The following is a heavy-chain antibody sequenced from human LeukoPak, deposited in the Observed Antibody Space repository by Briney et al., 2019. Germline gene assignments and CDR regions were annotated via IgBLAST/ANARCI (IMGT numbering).Heavy chain of an antibody. CDR2: IYYSGST. Sequence: PSETLSLTCTVSGGSISSSSYYWGWIRQPPGKGLEWIGSIYYSGSTYYNPSLKSRVTISVDTSKNQFSLQLNSVTPEDTAVYYCARDTGVRPRVAHFDYWGQGTLVTVSS. D-gene: IGHD1-14*01. V-gene: IGHV4-39*07. CDR1: GGSISSSSYY. CDR3: ARDTGVRPRVAHFDY. J-gene: IGHJ4*02.